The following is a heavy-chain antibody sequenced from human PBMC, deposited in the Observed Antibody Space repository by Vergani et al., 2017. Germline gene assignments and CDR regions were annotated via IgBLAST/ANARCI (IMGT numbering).Heavy chain of an antibody. D-gene: IGHD6-6*01. J-gene: IGHJ4*02. CDR3: AITPYSSSSFDY. V-gene: IGHV5-10-1*03. Sequence: EVQLVQSGAEVKKPGESLRISCKGSGYSFTSYWISWVCQMPGKGLEWMGRIDPSDSYTNYSPSFQGHVTISADKSISTAYLQWSSLKASDTAMYYCAITPYSSSSFDYWGQGTLVTVSS. CDR2: IDPSDSYT. CDR1: GYSFTSYW.